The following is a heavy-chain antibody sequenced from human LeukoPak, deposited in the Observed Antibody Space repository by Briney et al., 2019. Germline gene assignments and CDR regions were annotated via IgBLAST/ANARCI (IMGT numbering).Heavy chain of an antibody. CDR2: IYPGDSDT. Sequence: GESLQISCQGSGYSFTSYWIAWVRQMPGKGLEWMGIIYPGDSDTRYSPSFQGQVTISADKSISTAYLQWSSLKASDTAMYYCARRCSTTTCLFDYWGQGTLVTVSS. V-gene: IGHV5-51*01. D-gene: IGHD2-2*01. J-gene: IGHJ4*02. CDR1: GYSFTSYW. CDR3: ARRCSTTTCLFDY.